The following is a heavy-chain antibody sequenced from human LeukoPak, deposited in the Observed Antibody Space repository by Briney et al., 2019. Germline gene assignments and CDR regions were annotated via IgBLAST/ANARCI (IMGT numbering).Heavy chain of an antibody. CDR3: ARVYWHDNGEYFQH. CDR2: IYSYDST. D-gene: IGHD3-16*01. Sequence: GGSLRLSSAASGFTVSSHYMSWVRQAPGKGLWWVLVIYSYDSTYSADSLKGRFTISRDISKNTLFLQMKSLRAEDTAVYYCARVYWHDNGEYFQHWGQGTLVTVSS. CDR1: GFTVSSHY. J-gene: IGHJ1*01. V-gene: IGHV3-66*01.